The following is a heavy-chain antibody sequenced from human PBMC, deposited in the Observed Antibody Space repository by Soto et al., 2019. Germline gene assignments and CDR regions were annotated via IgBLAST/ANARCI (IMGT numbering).Heavy chain of an antibody. CDR3: ARVVLVGATPDYFDH. CDR1: GFSVSRNF. CDR2: LYSGGTT. Sequence: EVQLVESGGSFIQPGGSLRLSCAVSGFSVSRNFMSWIRQAPGTGLEWVSILYSGGTTYYTGSVEGRFTMSGDDSKNTVYLQMKSLRVEDTATYFCARVVLVGATPDYFDHWGQGSLVTVSS. V-gene: IGHV3-53*01. J-gene: IGHJ4*01. D-gene: IGHD1-26*01.